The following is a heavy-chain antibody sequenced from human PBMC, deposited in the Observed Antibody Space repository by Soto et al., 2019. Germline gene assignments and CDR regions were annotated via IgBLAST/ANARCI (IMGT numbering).Heavy chain of an antibody. CDR1: GGSISSYY. CDR3: ANGGWVYGDYSYFDY. J-gene: IGHJ4*02. D-gene: IGHD4-17*01. Sequence: PSETLSLICTVSGGSISSYYWSWIRQPPGKGLERIGYIYYSGSTNYNPSLKSRVTISVDTSKNQFSLKLSSVTAADTAVYYCANGGWVYGDYSYFDYWGQGTLVTVSS. CDR2: IYYSGST. V-gene: IGHV4-59*01.